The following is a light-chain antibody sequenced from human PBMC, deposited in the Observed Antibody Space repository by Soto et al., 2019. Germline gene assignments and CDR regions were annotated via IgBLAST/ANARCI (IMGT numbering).Light chain of an antibody. V-gene: IGKV3-11*01. J-gene: IGKJ4*01. Sequence: EIVLTQSPATLPLSPGERATLSCRASQSVRSDLAWYQQKPGQPPRLLIYDVSDRATGVPARFSGSGSGTDFTLTISSLEPEDFAVYYCQQRDSWPLTFGGGTKVEIK. CDR1: QSVRSD. CDR2: DVS. CDR3: QQRDSWPLT.